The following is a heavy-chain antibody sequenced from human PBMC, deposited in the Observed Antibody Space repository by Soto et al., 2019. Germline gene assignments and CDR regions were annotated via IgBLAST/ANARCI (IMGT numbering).Heavy chain of an antibody. CDR2: INPYNGNT. CDR1: GYTFTSYG. CDR3: LRIPLGVTGFHP. J-gene: IGHJ5*02. D-gene: IGHD2-21*01. Sequence: QVQLVQSGAEVKKPGASVKVSCKASGYTFTSYGISWVRQAPGQGLEWMGWINPYNGNTNYAQKLQGRVTMTPDTSTSTSYMQLRSLRPAYTALYYCLRIPLGVTGFHPWADGALGCSSS. V-gene: IGHV1-18*01.